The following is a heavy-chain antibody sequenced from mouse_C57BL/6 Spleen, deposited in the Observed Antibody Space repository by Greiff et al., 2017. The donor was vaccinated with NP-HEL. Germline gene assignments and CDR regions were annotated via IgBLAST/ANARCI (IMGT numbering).Heavy chain of an antibody. J-gene: IGHJ1*03. CDR2: IYPGGGYT. D-gene: IGHD1-1*01. CDR3: ARSYGSSGGYFDV. CDR1: GYTFTNYW. V-gene: IGHV1-63*01. Sequence: QVQLQQSGAELVRPGTSVTMSCKASGYTFTNYWLGWAKQRPGHGLEWIGDIYPGGGYTNYNEKFKGKATLTADKSSSTAYMQFSSLTSEDSAIYYCARSYGSSGGYFDVWGTGTTVTVSS.